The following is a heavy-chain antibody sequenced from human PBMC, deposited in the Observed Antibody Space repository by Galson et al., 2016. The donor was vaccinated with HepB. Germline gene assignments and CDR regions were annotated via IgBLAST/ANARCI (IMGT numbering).Heavy chain of an antibody. V-gene: IGHV3-7*03. CDR3: AAWGLDNP. CDR1: GFTFNSYW. CDR2: INPDGRAK. D-gene: IGHD2-2*03. Sequence: SLRLSCAASGFTFNSYWLNWVRQSPVKGLEWVANINPDGRAKTYVDSVRGRFTTSRDNAKNSFYLEINSLTAEDTATYYCAAWGLDNPWGQGSLVTVSS. J-gene: IGHJ4*02.